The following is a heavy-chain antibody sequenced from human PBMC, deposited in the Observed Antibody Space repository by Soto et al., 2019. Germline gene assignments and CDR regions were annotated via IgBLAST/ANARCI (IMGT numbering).Heavy chain of an antibody. J-gene: IGHJ6*02. CDR3: ATPGGYYYGSGSYYNAHYGMDV. Sequence: GASVKVSCKASGYTFTSYAMHWVRQAPGQRLEWMGRINAGNGIAKYSQKFQGRVTITADKSTSTAYMELSSLRSEDTAVYYCATPGGYYYGSGSYYNAHYGMDVWGQGTTVTV. CDR1: GYTFTSYA. V-gene: IGHV1-3*01. CDR2: INAGNGIA. D-gene: IGHD3-10*01.